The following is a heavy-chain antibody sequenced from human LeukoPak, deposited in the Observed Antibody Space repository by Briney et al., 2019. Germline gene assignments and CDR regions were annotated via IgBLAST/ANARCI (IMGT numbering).Heavy chain of an antibody. V-gene: IGHV1-3*04. D-gene: IGHD4-17*01. J-gene: IGHJ6*02. Sequence: GASVKVSCKASGYTFTSYAIHWVRQAPGQRVEWMGWINTGNGNTKYSQSFQGRGTITRDTSANTAYMELSSLGSEDTAVYFCARESDYGAYYGMDVWGQGTTVTVSS. CDR3: ARESDYGAYYGMDV. CDR2: INTGNGNT. CDR1: GYTFTSYA.